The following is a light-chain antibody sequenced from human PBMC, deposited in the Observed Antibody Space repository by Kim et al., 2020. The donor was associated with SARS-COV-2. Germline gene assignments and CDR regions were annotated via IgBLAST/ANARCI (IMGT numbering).Light chain of an antibody. CDR2: ATT. Sequence: PGERATLSCRASQSVSSSDLAWYQQKPGQAPRLLIYATTSRATGTPDRFSGSGSGTDFTLTISRLEPEDFAVYYCQQFGGSPYTFGQGTKVDIK. CDR1: QSVSSSD. J-gene: IGKJ2*01. V-gene: IGKV3-20*01. CDR3: QQFGGSPYT.